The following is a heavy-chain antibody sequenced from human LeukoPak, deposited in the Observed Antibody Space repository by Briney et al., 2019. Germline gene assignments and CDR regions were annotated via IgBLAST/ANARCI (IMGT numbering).Heavy chain of an antibody. CDR2: ISYDGSNK. Sequence: RGSLRLSCAASGFTFSSYAMHWVRQAPGKGLEWVAVISYDGSNKYYADSVKGRFTISRDNSKNTLYLQMNSLRAEDTAVYYCARDRFKTRIAVASLDYWGQGTLVTVSS. J-gene: IGHJ4*02. CDR3: ARDRFKTRIAVASLDY. V-gene: IGHV3-30*04. CDR1: GFTFSSYA. D-gene: IGHD6-19*01.